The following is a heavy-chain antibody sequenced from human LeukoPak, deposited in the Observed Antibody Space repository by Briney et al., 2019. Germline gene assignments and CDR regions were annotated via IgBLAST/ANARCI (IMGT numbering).Heavy chain of an antibody. V-gene: IGHV3-30*18. Sequence: PGGSLRLSCAASGFTFSSYGMHWVRQAPGKGLEWVAVISYDGSNKYYADSVKGRFTISRDNSKNTLYLQMNSLRAEDTAVYYCAKDGDYASFDIWGQGTMVTVSS. J-gene: IGHJ3*02. CDR2: ISYDGSNK. CDR1: GFTFSSYG. D-gene: IGHD4-17*01. CDR3: AKDGDYASFDI.